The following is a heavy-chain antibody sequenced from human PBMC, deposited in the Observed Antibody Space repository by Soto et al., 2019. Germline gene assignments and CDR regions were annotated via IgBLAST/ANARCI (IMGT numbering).Heavy chain of an antibody. Sequence: PGGSLRLSCAASGFTFSSYAMSWVRQAPGKGLEWVSAISGSGGSTYYADSVKGRFTISRDNSKNTLYLQMNSLRAEDTALFYCAKDRSVYYYDSSGYPITAWGQGTLVTVSS. D-gene: IGHD3-22*01. J-gene: IGHJ4*02. CDR3: AKDRSVYYYDSSGYPITA. CDR2: ISGSGGST. CDR1: GFTFSSYA. V-gene: IGHV3-23*01.